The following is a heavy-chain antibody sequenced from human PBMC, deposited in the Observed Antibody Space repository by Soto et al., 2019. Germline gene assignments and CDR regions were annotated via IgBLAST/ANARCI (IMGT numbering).Heavy chain of an antibody. CDR2: ISYDGTNK. Sequence: QVQLVESGGGVVQPGRSLRLSCAASGFTFSNYGMHWVRQAPGKGLEWVAVISYDGTNKYYADSVKGRFTISRDNSKNTLYLQMNSLRAEDTAVYYCAKDGVMAAAGPGYWGQGTLVTVSS. J-gene: IGHJ4*02. CDR1: GFTFSNYG. V-gene: IGHV3-30*18. D-gene: IGHD6-25*01. CDR3: AKDGVMAAAGPGY.